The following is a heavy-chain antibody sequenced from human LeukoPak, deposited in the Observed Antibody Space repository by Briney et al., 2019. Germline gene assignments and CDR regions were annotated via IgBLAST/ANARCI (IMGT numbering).Heavy chain of an antibody. CDR2: IIPIFGTA. Sequence: SVKVSCKASGGTFISYAISWVRQAPGQGLEWMGGIIPIFGTANYAQKFQGRVTITADESTSTAYIELSSLRSEDTAVYYCARDGGNWNVINWFDPWGQGTLVTVSS. V-gene: IGHV1-69*13. CDR3: ARDGGNWNVINWFDP. CDR1: GGTFISYA. D-gene: IGHD1-20*01. J-gene: IGHJ5*02.